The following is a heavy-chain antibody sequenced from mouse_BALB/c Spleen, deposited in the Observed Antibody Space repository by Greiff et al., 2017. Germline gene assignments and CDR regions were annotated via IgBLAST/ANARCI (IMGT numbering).Heavy chain of an antibody. D-gene: IGHD2-10*02. J-gene: IGHJ2*01. CDR2: IRNKANGYTT. CDR1: GFTFTDYY. V-gene: IGHV7-3*02. Sequence: EVMLVESGGGLVQPGGSLRLSCATSGFTFTDYYMSWVRQPPGKALEWLGFIRNKANGYTTEYSASVKGRFTISRDNSQSILYLQMNTLRAEDSATYYCARKYGNYLDYWGQGTTLTVSS. CDR3: ARKYGNYLDY.